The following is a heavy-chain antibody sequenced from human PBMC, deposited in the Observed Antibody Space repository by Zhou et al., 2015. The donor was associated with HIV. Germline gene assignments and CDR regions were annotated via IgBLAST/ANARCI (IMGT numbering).Heavy chain of an antibody. CDR1: GYTFTSYD. CDR2: MNPNSGNT. Sequence: QVQLVQSGAEVKKPGASVKVSCKASGYTFTSYDINWVRQATGQGLEWMGWMNPNSGNTGYAQKFQGRVTMTRNTSISTAYMELSSLRSEDTAVYYCARVSRVERFRHRGWFDPWGQGTLVTVSS. V-gene: IGHV1-8*01. J-gene: IGHJ5*02. D-gene: IGHD2/OR15-2a*01. CDR3: ARVSRVERFRHRGWFDP.